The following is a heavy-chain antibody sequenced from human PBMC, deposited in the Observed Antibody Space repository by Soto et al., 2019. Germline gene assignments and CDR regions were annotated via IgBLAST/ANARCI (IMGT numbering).Heavy chain of an antibody. J-gene: IGHJ4*02. D-gene: IGHD3-10*01. CDR2: IFYSGTT. Sequence: LSLTCAVSGGSISSGGYYWSWIRQHPGKGLEWIGYIFYSGTTYYNPSLKSRVTISVDTSKNQFSLKLSSVTAADTAVYYCAREGEESTFYFDYWGQGTLVTVSS. CDR1: GGSISSGGYY. CDR3: AREGEESTFYFDY. V-gene: IGHV4-31*11.